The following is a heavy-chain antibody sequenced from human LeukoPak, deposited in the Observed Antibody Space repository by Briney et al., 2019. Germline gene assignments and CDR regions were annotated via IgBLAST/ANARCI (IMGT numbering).Heavy chain of an antibody. V-gene: IGHV4-39*07. J-gene: IGHJ3*02. CDR2: IRSSGSA. CDR1: GGSISNRNYH. D-gene: IGHD3-10*01. CDR3: ARAADLVRGVVGAFNI. Sequence: KASETLSLTCTVSGGSISNRNYHWGWIRQPPGKGLEWIGSIRSSGSAYYNPSLKSRVTTSIDTSKNQFSLKMSSVTAADTAVYYCARAADLVRGVVGAFNIWSQGTMVTVS.